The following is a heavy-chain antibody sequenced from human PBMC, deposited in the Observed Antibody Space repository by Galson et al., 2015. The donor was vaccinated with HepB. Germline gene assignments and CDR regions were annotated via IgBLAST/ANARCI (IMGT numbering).Heavy chain of an antibody. CDR3: AYGVNV. CDR2: TYYRTRGYN. J-gene: IGHJ6*02. V-gene: IGHV6-1*01. CDR1: GDSVSSNSAV. Sequence: AISGDSVSSNSAVWNWIRQSPSRGLEWPGRTYYRTRGYNDYAVSVKSRISINAATSKNQVSLQLNSVTPDDTAVYFCAYGVNVWGQGTRVTVS.